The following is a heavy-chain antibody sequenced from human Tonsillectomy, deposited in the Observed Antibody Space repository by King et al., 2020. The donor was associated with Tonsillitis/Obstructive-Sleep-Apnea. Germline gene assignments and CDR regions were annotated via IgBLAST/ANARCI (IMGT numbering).Heavy chain of an antibody. CDR3: ARDRTRGAFDI. Sequence: DVQLVESGGGLVQPGGSLRLSCAASGFTFSSYEMNWVRQAPGKGLEWVSYISSGGSTKYYADSVKGRFTISRDNAKNSLYLQMNSLRAEDTAVYYCARDRTRGAFDIWGQGTRVTVSS. J-gene: IGHJ3*02. CDR2: ISSGGSTK. CDR1: GFTFSSYE. D-gene: IGHD1-14*01. V-gene: IGHV3-48*03.